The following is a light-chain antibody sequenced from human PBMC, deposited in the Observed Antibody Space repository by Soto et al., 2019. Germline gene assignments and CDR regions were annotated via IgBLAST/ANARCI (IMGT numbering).Light chain of an antibody. CDR1: QSISSW. CDR3: QQYNTYWT. V-gene: IGKV1-5*01. CDR2: DAS. J-gene: IGKJ1*01. Sequence: EIQMTQSPSTLSASVGDRVTITCRASQSISSWLAWYQQKPGKAPKLLIFDASSLKSGVPSRFSGSGSGTEFTLTVSSLQPDDFATYYCQQYNTYWTFGQGTKVDIK.